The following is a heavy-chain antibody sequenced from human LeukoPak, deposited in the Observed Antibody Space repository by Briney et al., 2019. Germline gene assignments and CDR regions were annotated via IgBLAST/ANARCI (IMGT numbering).Heavy chain of an antibody. CDR2: ITSSSTI. V-gene: IGHV3-48*02. CDR1: GFTFSSYN. Sequence: GGSLRPSCAASGFTFSSYNMNWVRQAPGKGLEWVSYITSSSTIYYADSVKGRFTISRDNAKNSLFLQMNSLRDEDTAVYYCARDMYYGDYEIDYWGQGTLVTVSS. J-gene: IGHJ4*02. CDR3: ARDMYYGDYEIDY. D-gene: IGHD4-17*01.